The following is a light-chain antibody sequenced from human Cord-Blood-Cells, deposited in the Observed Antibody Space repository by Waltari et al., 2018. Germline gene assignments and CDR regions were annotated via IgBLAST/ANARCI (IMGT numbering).Light chain of an antibody. CDR1: QDISNY. CDR3: QQYDNLPPYT. J-gene: IGKJ2*01. V-gene: IGKV1-33*01. CDR2: DAS. Sequence: DIQMTQSPSSLSASVGDRVTITCQASQDISNYLNWYQQKPGKAPKLLIYDASNLETGVPSRFGRIGYGTDFTFTIRSLQPEAIATYYCQQYDNLPPYTFGQGTKLEIK.